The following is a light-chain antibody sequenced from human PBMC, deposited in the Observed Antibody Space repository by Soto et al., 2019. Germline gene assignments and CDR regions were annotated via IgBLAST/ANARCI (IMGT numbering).Light chain of an antibody. J-gene: IGKJ4*02. Sequence: EIVLTQSPGTLSLSPGERATLSCRASQSVSSSYLAWYQQKPGQAPRLLIYGASSRATGIPDRFSGSGSRTDFTLTISRLEPEDFAVYYCQQYGRGFGGGTKVEIK. CDR2: GAS. CDR1: QSVSSSY. V-gene: IGKV3-20*01. CDR3: QQYGRG.